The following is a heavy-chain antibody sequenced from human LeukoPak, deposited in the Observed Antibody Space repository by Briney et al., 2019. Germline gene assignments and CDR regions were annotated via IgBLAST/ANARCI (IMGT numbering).Heavy chain of an antibody. Sequence: SETLSLTCSVSGFSITTGYYWAWIRQPPGKGLEWIGTIFRIGSSYFNPSLKSRVTISVDTSKNQFSLKLSSVTAADTALYYCARVIDVAAAGYFDYWGQGTLVTVSS. D-gene: IGHD6-13*01. V-gene: IGHV4-38-2*02. CDR1: GFSITTGYY. CDR2: IFRIGSS. CDR3: ARVIDVAAAGYFDY. J-gene: IGHJ4*02.